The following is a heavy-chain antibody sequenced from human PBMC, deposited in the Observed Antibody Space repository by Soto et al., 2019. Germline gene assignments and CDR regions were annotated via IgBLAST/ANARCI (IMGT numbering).Heavy chain of an antibody. CDR2: ISASGGT. J-gene: IGHJ3*02. CDR3: ARVSTYYDFWSGYQYPVPPGAFDI. Sequence: PGGSLRLSCAASGFTFSNHAMSWVRQAPGQGLEWVSGISASGGTYYADSVKGRFTISRDNSKNTLYLQMNSLRAEDTAVYYCARVSTYYDFWSGYQYPVPPGAFDIWGQGTMVTVSS. CDR1: GFTFSNHA. D-gene: IGHD3-3*01. V-gene: IGHV3-23*01.